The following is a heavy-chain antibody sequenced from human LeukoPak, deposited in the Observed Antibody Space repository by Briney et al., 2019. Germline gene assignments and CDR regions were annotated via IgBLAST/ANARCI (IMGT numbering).Heavy chain of an antibody. V-gene: IGHV1-2*02. CDR2: INPNSGGT. CDR3: ARDKRLLGYYCDSSGYGY. D-gene: IGHD3-22*01. CDR1: GYTFTGYY. J-gene: IGHJ4*02. Sequence: ASVKVSCKASGYTFTGYYMHWVRQAPGQGLEWMGWINPNSGGTNYAQKFQGRVTMTRDTSISTAYMELSRLRSDDTAVYYCARDKRLLGYYCDSSGYGYWGQGTLVTVSS.